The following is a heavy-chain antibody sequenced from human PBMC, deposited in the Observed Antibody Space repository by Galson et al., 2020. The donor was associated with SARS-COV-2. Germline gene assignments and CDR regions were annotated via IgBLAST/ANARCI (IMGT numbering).Heavy chain of an antibody. CDR3: ARDGYRYSSSSFGIGRQGGVYYGMDV. Sequence: GGSLRLSCAASGFTFSSYGMHWVRQAPGKGLEWVAVIWYDGSNKYYADSVKGRFTISRDNSKNTLYLQMNSLRAEDTAVYYCARDGYRYSSSSFGIGRQGGVYYGMDVWGQGTTVTVSS. CDR1: GFTFSSYG. CDR2: IWYDGSNK. J-gene: IGHJ6*02. D-gene: IGHD6-6*01. V-gene: IGHV3-33*01.